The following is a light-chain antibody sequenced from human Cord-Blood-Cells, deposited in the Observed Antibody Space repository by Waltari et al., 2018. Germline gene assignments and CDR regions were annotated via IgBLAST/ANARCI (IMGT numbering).Light chain of an antibody. CDR1: QDISNY. V-gene: IGKV1-33*01. Sequence: DIQMTQSPSSLSASVGDRVTITCQASQDISNYLNWYQQKPGKAPKLLIYDASNLEKGVPARFSGSGSGTEFTLTISSLQPEDIATYYCQQYDNRPPRTFGPGTKVDIK. CDR3: QQYDNRPPRT. CDR2: DAS. J-gene: IGKJ3*01.